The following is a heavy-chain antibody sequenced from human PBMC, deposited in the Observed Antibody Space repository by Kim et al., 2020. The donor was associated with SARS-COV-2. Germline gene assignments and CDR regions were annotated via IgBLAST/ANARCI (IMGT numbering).Heavy chain of an antibody. D-gene: IGHD3-10*01. J-gene: IGHJ4*02. V-gene: IGHV3-15*01. CDR2: IKSKTDGGTT. CDR1: GFTFSNAW. CDR3: TTDPPPYYYGSGSYYNY. Sequence: GGSLRLSCAASGFTFSNAWMSWVRQAPGKGLEWVGRIKSKTDGGTTDYAAPVKGRFTISRDDSKNTLYLQMNSLKTEDTAVYYCTTDPPPYYYGSGSYYNYWGQGTLVTVSS.